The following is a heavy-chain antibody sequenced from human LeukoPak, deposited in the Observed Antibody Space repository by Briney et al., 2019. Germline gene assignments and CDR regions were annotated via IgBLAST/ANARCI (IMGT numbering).Heavy chain of an antibody. J-gene: IGHJ4*02. D-gene: IGHD5-12*01. Sequence: GASVKVSCKASGYTFTGYYMHWVRQAPGQGLEWMGWINPNSGGTNYAQKFQGRVTMTRDTSISTAYMELSRLRSDDTAVYYCARDGGYSGYGDPPNYYFDYWGQGTLVTVAS. CDR1: GYTFTGYY. V-gene: IGHV1-2*02. CDR3: ARDGGYSGYGDPPNYYFDY. CDR2: INPNSGGT.